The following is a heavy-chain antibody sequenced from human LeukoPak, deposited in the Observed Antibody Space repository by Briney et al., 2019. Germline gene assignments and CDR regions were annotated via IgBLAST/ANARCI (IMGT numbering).Heavy chain of an antibody. Sequence: SETLSLTCTVSGGSISSYYWGWIRQPPGKGLEWIGYIYYSGSTNYNPSLKSRVTISVDTSKNQFSLKLSSVTAADTAVYYCARGYSYVLNSLDPWGQGTLVTVSS. J-gene: IGHJ5*02. CDR3: ARGYSYVLNSLDP. V-gene: IGHV4-59*01. CDR1: GGSISSYY. CDR2: IYYSGST. D-gene: IGHD5-18*01.